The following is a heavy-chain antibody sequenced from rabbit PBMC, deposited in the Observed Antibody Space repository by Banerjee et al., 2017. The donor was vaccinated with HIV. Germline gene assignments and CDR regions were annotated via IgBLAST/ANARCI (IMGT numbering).Heavy chain of an antibody. CDR3: ARDLAGVIGWNFGL. CDR2: IYAGSSGST. J-gene: IGHJ4*01. Sequence: QEQLEESGGDLVKPEGSLTLTCTASGFSFNSGYYMCWVRQAPGKGLEWIACIYAGSSGSTYYASWAKGRFTISKTSSTTVTLQMTSLTAADTATYFCARDLAGVIGWNFGLWGPGTLVTVS. V-gene: IGHV1S45*01. D-gene: IGHD4-1*01. CDR1: GFSFNSGYY.